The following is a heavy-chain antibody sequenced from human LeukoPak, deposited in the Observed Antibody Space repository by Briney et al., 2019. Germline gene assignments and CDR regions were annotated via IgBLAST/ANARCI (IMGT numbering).Heavy chain of an antibody. V-gene: IGHV3-11*01. J-gene: IGHJ4*02. D-gene: IGHD6-13*01. CDR3: ARARSAADPYPFDSDFDY. CDR1: GFTFSDYC. Sequence: GGSLRLSCATSGFTFSDYCMSWIRQAPGKGLEWLSYIGPRGTIYYAESVKGRFTISRDNGKNSLYLQMNSLRAEDTAVYYCARARSAADPYPFDSDFDYWGQGSLVTVSS. CDR2: IGPRGTI.